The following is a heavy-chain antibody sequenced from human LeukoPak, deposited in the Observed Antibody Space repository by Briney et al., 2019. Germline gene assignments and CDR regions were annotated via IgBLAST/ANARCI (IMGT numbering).Heavy chain of an antibody. CDR1: GFTVSTYR. CDR3: AKVSSGNRGYFDY. Sequence: GGSLRLSCTVSGFTVSTYRMNWVRQAPGKGLEWVSSISSSSSYIYYADSVKGRFTISRDNSKNTLYLQMNSLRAEDTAVYYCAKVSSGNRGYFDYWGQGTLVTVSS. CDR2: ISSSSSYI. D-gene: IGHD1-26*01. V-gene: IGHV3-21*04. J-gene: IGHJ4*02.